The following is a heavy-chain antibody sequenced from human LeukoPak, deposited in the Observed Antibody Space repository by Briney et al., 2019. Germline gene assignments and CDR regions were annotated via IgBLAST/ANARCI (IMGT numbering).Heavy chain of an antibody. J-gene: IGHJ6*03. CDR3: ASSTMIVYYYYYYMDV. Sequence: SVKVSCKASGGTFSSYAISWVRQAPGQGLEWMGGIIPIFGTVNYAQKFQGRVTITTDESTSTAYMELSSLRSEDTAVYYCASSTMIVYYYYYYMDVWGKGTTVTVSS. CDR2: IIPIFGTV. CDR1: GGTFSSYA. V-gene: IGHV1-69*05. D-gene: IGHD3-22*01.